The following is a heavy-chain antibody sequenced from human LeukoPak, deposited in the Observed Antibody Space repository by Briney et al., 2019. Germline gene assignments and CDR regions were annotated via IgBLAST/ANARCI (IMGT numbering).Heavy chain of an antibody. CDR3: ASTAIVGAKIAFDI. CDR1: GGSISSYY. D-gene: IGHD1-26*01. V-gene: IGHV4-4*07. CDR2: IYTSGST. J-gene: IGHJ3*02. Sequence: SETLSLTCTVSGGSISSYYWSWIRQPAGKGLEWIGRIYTSGSTNYNPSLKSRVTMSVDTSKNQFSLKLSSVTAADTAVYYCASTAIVGAKIAFDIWGQGTMVTVSS.